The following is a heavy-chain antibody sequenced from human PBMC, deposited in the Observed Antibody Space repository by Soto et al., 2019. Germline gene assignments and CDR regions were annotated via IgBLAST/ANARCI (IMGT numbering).Heavy chain of an antibody. CDR2: IYPGDSDT. J-gene: IGHJ5*02. CDR1: GYSFTSYW. CDR3: AREAAYCGGDCPEGWFDP. Sequence: EVQLVQSGAEVKKPGESLKISCKGSGYSFTSYWIGWVRQMPGKGLEWMGIIYPGDSDTCYSPSFQCQVTISADKSISPASLQWRSLKASDTAMYYCAREAAYCGGDCPEGWFDPEGQGTLVTVSS. D-gene: IGHD2-21*02. V-gene: IGHV5-51*03.